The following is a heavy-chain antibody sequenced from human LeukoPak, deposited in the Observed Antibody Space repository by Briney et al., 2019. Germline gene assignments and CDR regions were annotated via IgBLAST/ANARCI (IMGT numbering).Heavy chain of an antibody. CDR3: AREGPPYSYGYNYYFDY. D-gene: IGHD5-18*01. J-gene: IGHJ4*02. Sequence: GGSLRLSCAASGFTFSSYAMSWVRQAPGKGLEWVSAISGSGGSTYYADSVKGRFTISRDNAKNSLYLQMNSLRAEDTAVYYCAREGPPYSYGYNYYFDYWGQGTLVTVSS. V-gene: IGHV3-23*01. CDR2: ISGSGGST. CDR1: GFTFSSYA.